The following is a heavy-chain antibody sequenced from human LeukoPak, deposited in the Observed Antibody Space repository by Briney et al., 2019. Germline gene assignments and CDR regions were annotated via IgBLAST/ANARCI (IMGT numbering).Heavy chain of an antibody. CDR1: GFTFRTYS. V-gene: IGHV3-23*01. Sequence: GGSLRLSCAASGFTFRTYSMSWVRQAPGKGLEWVSEISGTGDNTYYTDSVKGRFTISRDSSKNTLYLQMNSLGAEDTAVYYCATDPSTFALRNWGQGTLVTVSS. CDR3: ATDPSTFALRN. D-gene: IGHD3-3*02. CDR2: ISGTGDNT. J-gene: IGHJ4*02.